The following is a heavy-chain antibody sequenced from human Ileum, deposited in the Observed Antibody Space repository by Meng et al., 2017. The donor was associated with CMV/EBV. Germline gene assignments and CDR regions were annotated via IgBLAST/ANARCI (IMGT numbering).Heavy chain of an antibody. CDR2: ISSGAGKT. J-gene: IGHJ4*02. V-gene: IGHV3-23*01. D-gene: IGHD6-19*01. CDR1: GFTFTTYG. Sequence: GGSLRLSCVASGFTFTTYGMTWVRQAPGKGLQWVSTISSGAGKTYYADSVKGRFSISRDNSRNTLYLQMHSLRADDTAVYFCAKGADSDIPVAGLADCWGQGALVTVSS. CDR3: AKGADSDIPVAGLADC.